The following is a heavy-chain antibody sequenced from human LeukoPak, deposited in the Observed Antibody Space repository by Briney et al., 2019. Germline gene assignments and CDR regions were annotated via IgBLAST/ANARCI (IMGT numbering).Heavy chain of an antibody. CDR3: ARTCSRVTGKYFKL. CDR2: INGGNGNT. D-gene: IGHD4-17*01. Sequence: ASVKVSCKASGYTFSDFTMHWVRQAPGQRLEWMGWINGGNGNTEYSQKFQGRVTITSDTPATTVYMELRSLTSEDTAVYFCARTCSRVTGKYFKLGGRGTLATVSS. J-gene: IGHJ1*01. V-gene: IGHV1-3*01. CDR1: GYTFSDFT.